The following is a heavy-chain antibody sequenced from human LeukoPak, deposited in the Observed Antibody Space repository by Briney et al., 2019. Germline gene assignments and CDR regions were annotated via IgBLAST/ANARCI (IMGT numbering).Heavy chain of an antibody. CDR1: GGSIGSYY. CDR3: ARDARHFDWEYYFDY. Sequence: SETLSLTCTVSGGSIGSYYWSWIRQPPGKGLEWIGYIYYSGSTNYNPSLKSRVTISVDTSKNQFSLKLSSVTAADTAVYYCARDARHFDWEYYFDYWGQGTLVTVSS. D-gene: IGHD3-9*01. V-gene: IGHV4-59*01. CDR2: IYYSGST. J-gene: IGHJ4*02.